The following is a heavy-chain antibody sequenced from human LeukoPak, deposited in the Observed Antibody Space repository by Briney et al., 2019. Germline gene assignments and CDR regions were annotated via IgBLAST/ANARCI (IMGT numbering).Heavy chain of an antibody. CDR3: ARVWRPHTQAVAGRAEYFQH. CDR1: GGSISSGGYY. Sequence: PSETLSLTCTVSGGSISSGGYYWSWIRQHPGKGLEWIGYIYYSGSTYYNPSLKSRVTISVDTSKNQFSLKLSSVTAADTAVCYCARVWRPHTQAVAGRAEYFQHWGQGTLVTVSS. CDR2: IYYSGST. J-gene: IGHJ1*01. V-gene: IGHV4-31*03. D-gene: IGHD6-19*01.